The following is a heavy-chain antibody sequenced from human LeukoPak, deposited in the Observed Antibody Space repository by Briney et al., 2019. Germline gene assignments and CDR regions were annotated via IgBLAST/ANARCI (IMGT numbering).Heavy chain of an antibody. V-gene: IGHV4-59*01. Sequence: SETLSLTCTVSGGSISSYYWSWIRQPPGKGLEWIGYIYYSGSTTYNPSLKSRVTISVDTSKNQFSLKLSSVTAADTAVYYCARVRAVAGTRGIDYWGQGTLVTVSS. J-gene: IGHJ4*02. D-gene: IGHD6-19*01. CDR1: GGSISSYY. CDR3: ARVRAVAGTRGIDY. CDR2: IYYSGST.